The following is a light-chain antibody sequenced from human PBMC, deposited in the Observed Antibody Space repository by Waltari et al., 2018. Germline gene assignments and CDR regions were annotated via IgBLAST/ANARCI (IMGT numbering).Light chain of an antibody. CDR2: ENN. CDR1: RGSIVSHY. J-gene: IGLJ3*02. V-gene: IGLV6-57*03. CDR3: QSYNSTGWV. Sequence: FMLTQPHSVSESPGERVTISCPRSRGSIVSHYVQWYQQRPGSAPTTIIYENNRRPSGVPDRFSVSIDSSSNSASLVIAGVKTEDEADYYCQSYNSTGWVFGGGTKLTVL.